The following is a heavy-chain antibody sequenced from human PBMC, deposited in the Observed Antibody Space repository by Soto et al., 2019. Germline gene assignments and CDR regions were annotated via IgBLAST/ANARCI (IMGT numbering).Heavy chain of an antibody. CDR2: ISGNGAET. D-gene: IGHD6-19*01. CDR1: GFPFSSYA. J-gene: IGHJ4*02. V-gene: IGHV3-23*01. Sequence: EVQLLESGGGLVQPGGSVRLSCAASGFPFSSYAMSWVRQAPGKGLEWVSAISGNGAETSYAASVRGRFTISRDNSRDTLYLQMNSLRADDTAVYYCGKEGRGSGWFVGSYWGQGILVTVSS. CDR3: GKEGRGSGWFVGSY.